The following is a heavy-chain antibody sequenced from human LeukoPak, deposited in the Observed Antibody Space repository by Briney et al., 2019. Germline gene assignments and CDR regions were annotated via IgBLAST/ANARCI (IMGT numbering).Heavy chain of an antibody. Sequence: SETLPLTCTVSGGSISSGGYYWSWIRQHPGKGLEWIGYIYYSGSTYYNPSLKSRVTISVDTSKNQFSLKLSSVTAADTAVYYCARDPGGYDYYYYGMDVWGQGTTVTVSS. CDR2: IYYSGST. CDR1: GGSISSGGYY. CDR3: ARDPGGYDYYYYGMDV. D-gene: IGHD5-12*01. J-gene: IGHJ6*02. V-gene: IGHV4-31*03.